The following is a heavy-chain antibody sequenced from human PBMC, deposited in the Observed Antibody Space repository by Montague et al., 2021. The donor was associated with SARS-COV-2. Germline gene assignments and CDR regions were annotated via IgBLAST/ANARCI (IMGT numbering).Heavy chain of an antibody. J-gene: IGHJ3*02. V-gene: IGHV4-59*01. CDR2: ISHTEST. D-gene: IGHD3-22*01. Sequence: SETLSLTCTVSSGSISNYYWSWIRQPPGKGLEWIGFISHTESTNYNPSLKSRVTISVDTSKNQFSLRLSSVTAADTAVYFCARGGATYYYDTSGYVNAFDTWGQGTMVTVSS. CDR3: ARGGATYYYDTSGYVNAFDT. CDR1: SGSISNYY.